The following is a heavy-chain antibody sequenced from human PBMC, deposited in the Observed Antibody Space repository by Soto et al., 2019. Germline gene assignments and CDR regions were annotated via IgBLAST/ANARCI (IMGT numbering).Heavy chain of an antibody. CDR3: ARDRGAGRENYFGMDV. J-gene: IGHJ6*02. CDR1: GFTFDSNG. D-gene: IGHD3-10*01. Sequence: QMQLVESGGDVVQPGRSLRLSCVASGFTFDSNGLHWVRQAPGKGLEWVTVISYDGSDKYYADSLKGRVTVSRDNSKNTLYLHMDSLRTEDTAIYYCARDRGAGRENYFGMDVWGQGTTVTVSS. CDR2: ISYDGSDK. V-gene: IGHV3-30-3*01.